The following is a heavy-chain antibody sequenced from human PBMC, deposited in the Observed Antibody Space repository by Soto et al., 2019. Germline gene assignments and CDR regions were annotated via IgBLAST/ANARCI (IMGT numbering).Heavy chain of an antibody. CDR1: GFTFSSYA. V-gene: IGHV3-30-3*01. CDR3: ARDAVRIAPAPVSGEQGSYFDY. Sequence: PGGSLRLSCAASGFTFSSYAMHWVRQAPGKGLEWVAVISYDGSNKYYADSVKGRFTISRDNSKNTLYLQMNSLRAEDTAVYYCARDAVRIAPAPVSGEQGSYFDYWGQGTLVTVSS. D-gene: IGHD6-13*01. J-gene: IGHJ4*02. CDR2: ISYDGSNK.